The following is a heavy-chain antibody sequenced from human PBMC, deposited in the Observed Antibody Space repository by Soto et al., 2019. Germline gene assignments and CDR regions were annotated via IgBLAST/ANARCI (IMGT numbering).Heavy chain of an antibody. CDR3: AGSGYSPAHYYYGMDV. CDR1: GYSFTSYW. D-gene: IGHD3-22*01. CDR2: IYPGDSDT. Sequence: PGESLKISCKGSGYSFTSYWIGWVRQMPGKGLEWMGIIYPGDSDTRYSPSFQGQVTISADKSISTAYLQWSSLKASDTAMYYCAGSGYSPAHYYYGMDVWGQGTTVTVSS. J-gene: IGHJ6*02. V-gene: IGHV5-51*01.